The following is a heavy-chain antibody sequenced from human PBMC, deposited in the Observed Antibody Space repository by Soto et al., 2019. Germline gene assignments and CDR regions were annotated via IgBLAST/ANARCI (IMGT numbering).Heavy chain of an antibody. J-gene: IGHJ4*01. CDR3: ARRVAAHPYFDF. CDR1: GYIFANDW. CDR2: IFPGDSDT. D-gene: IGHD6-6*01. V-gene: IGHV5-51*01. Sequence: GESLKISCKGSGYIFANDWIAWVRQMPGKGLEWMGIIFPGDSDTRYSPSFQGQVTISADKSINTAYLQWSSLKASDTVVYYCARRVAAHPYFDFWGQGALVTVSS.